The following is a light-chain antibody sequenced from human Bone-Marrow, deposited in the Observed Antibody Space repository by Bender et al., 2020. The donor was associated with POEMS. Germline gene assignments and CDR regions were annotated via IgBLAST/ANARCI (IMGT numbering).Light chain of an antibody. CDR3: SSRDSNTNHVL. V-gene: IGLV3-19*01. CDR1: SLRRFY. Sequence: SSQLTQEPAVSVALGQTVTITCHGDSLRRFYASWYQQKPGQAPIVVVYGRNTRPSGIPDRFSGCNSALTASLTITGAQAEDEAAYYCSSRDSNTNHVLFGGGTKLAVL. J-gene: IGLJ2*01. CDR2: GRN.